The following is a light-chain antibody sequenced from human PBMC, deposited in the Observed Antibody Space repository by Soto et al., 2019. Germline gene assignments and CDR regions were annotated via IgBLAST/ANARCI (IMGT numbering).Light chain of an antibody. CDR1: RSNIGINA. V-gene: IGLV1-44*01. J-gene: IGLJ2*01. CDR3: AAWDGSLNGLV. Sequence: QSVLTQPPSVSGTPGQRVSISCSGSRSNIGINAVDWYHQLPGTAPKVLIYANNQRPSGVPDRFSGSKSGTSASLAINGLQSDDEAHYYCAAWDGSLNGLVFGGGTKLTVL. CDR2: ANN.